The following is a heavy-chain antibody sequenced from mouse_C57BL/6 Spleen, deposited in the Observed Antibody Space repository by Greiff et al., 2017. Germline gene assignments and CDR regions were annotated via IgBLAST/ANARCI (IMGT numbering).Heavy chain of an antibody. Sequence: EVKVVESGGDLVKPGGSLKLSCAASGFTFSSYGMSWVRQTPDKRLEWVATISSGGSYTYYPASVKGRFTISRDNAKNTLYLQMSSLKSEDTAMYYCARLDAYYFDYWGQGTTLTVSS. J-gene: IGHJ2*01. CDR3: ARLDAYYFDY. V-gene: IGHV5-6*01. CDR2: ISSGGSYT. CDR1: GFTFSSYG.